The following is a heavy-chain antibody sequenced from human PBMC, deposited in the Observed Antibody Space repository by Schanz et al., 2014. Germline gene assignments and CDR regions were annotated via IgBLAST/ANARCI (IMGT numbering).Heavy chain of an antibody. D-gene: IGHD5-12*01. CDR1: GFTFSSYD. CDR3: ARDFHGYGPHLDY. CDR2: LWHDGSKK. Sequence: QVQLVESGGGVVQPGRSLRLSCVASGFTFSSYDVFWVRQAPGKGLEWVAILWHDGSKKYYADSVKGRFTVSRDNSKNTLYLQLNSLGAEDTAVYYCARDFHGYGPHLDYWGQGSLVTVSS. J-gene: IGHJ4*02. V-gene: IGHV3-33*01.